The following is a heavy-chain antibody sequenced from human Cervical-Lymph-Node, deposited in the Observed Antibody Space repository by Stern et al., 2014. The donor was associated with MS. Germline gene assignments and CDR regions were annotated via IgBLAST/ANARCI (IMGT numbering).Heavy chain of an antibody. CDR1: GYRFNSYG. Sequence: QVQLVQSGPEVKKPGASVTVSCKASGYRFNSYGINWVRQAPGQGLEWMGGISTYNCNTEYAQKIQGRVTMTTDTSTGAAYMELRSLRSDDTAVYYCARTNPLRFGNFHGIDVWGQGTTVIVSS. CDR2: ISTYNCNT. CDR3: ARTNPLRFGNFHGIDV. D-gene: IGHD3-3*01. J-gene: IGHJ6*02. V-gene: IGHV1-18*01.